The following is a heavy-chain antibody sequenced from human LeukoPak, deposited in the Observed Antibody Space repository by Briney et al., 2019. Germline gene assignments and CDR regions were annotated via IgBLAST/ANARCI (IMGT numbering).Heavy chain of an antibody. V-gene: IGHV3-30*02. CDR3: AKDLGYDSSFFDY. D-gene: IGHD3-22*01. Sequence: GGSLRLSCAASGFTFSSYGMHWVRQAPGKGLEWVAFIRYDGSNKYYADSVKGRFTISRDNSKNTLYLQMNSLRAEDTAVYYCAKDLGYDSSFFDYWGQGALVTVSS. CDR1: GFTFSSYG. J-gene: IGHJ4*02. CDR2: IRYDGSNK.